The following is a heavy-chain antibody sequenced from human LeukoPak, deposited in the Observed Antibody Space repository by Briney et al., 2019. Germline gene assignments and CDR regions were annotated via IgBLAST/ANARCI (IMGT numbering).Heavy chain of an antibody. V-gene: IGHV4-59*01. Sequence: SETLSLTCTVSGGSISSYYWSWIRQPPGKGLEWIGNIYYSGSTNYNPSLKSRVTISVDTSKNQFSLKLSSVTAADTAIYYCARGGYYGSGNDFRFDPWGQGTLVTVSS. CDR3: ARGGYYGSGNDFRFDP. J-gene: IGHJ5*02. CDR2: IYYSGST. D-gene: IGHD3-10*01. CDR1: GGSISSYY.